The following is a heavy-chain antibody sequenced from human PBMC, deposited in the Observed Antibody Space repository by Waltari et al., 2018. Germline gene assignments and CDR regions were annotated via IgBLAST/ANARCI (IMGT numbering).Heavy chain of an antibody. Sequence: DVEVVQSGGGLVQPGGSLRLSCASSGFNFWINWMHWVRQVPGKGLVWVARINSDGSSRSYTDSVKGRFTISRDNSKNTVYLQMDALRVEDTAVYYCAKDVAMGKSGFALDYWGQGALVTVSS. J-gene: IGHJ4*02. D-gene: IGHD3-3*01. V-gene: IGHV3-74*01. CDR3: AKDVAMGKSGFALDY. CDR2: INSDGSSR. CDR1: GFNFWINW.